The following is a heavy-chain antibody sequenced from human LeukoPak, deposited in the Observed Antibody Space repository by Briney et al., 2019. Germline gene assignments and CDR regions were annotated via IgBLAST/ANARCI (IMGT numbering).Heavy chain of an antibody. CDR2: IYYSGST. V-gene: IGHV4-31*03. CDR1: GGSISSGGYY. D-gene: IGHD3-10*01. Sequence: SETLSLTCTVSGGSISSGGYYWSWIRQHPGKGLEWIGYIYYSGSTYYNPSLKSRVTISVDTSKNQFSLRLRSVTAADTAVYFCARAGLLWFGALSTVGAFDFWGQGALVTVSS. CDR3: ARAGLLWFGALSTVGAFDF. J-gene: IGHJ3*01.